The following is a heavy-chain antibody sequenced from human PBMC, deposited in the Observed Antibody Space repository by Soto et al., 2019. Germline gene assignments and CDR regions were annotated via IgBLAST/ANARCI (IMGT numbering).Heavy chain of an antibody. CDR3: ARALLGAYYYYYGMDV. Sequence: QVQLVESGGGVVQPGRSLRLACAASGFTFSSYAMHWVRQAPGKGLEWVAVISYDGSNKYYADSVKGRFTISRDNSKNTLYLQMNSLRAEDTAVYYCARALLGAYYYYYGMDVWGQGTTVTVSS. CDR1: GFTFSSYA. J-gene: IGHJ6*02. V-gene: IGHV3-30-3*01. CDR2: ISYDGSNK. D-gene: IGHD3-10*01.